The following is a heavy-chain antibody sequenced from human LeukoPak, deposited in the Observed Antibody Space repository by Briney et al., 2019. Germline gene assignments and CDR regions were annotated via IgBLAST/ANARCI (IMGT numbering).Heavy chain of an antibody. D-gene: IGHD5-12*01. CDR1: GGSISSSSYY. V-gene: IGHV4-39*01. CDR3: ARQGIKYSGYLRGDDASDI. Sequence: SETLSLTCTVSGGSISSSSYYWGWIRQPPGKGLEWIGSIYYSGSTYYNPSLKSRVTISVDTSKNQFSLKLSSVTAADTAVYYCARQGIKYSGYLRGDDASDIWGQGTMVTVSS. CDR2: IYYSGST. J-gene: IGHJ3*02.